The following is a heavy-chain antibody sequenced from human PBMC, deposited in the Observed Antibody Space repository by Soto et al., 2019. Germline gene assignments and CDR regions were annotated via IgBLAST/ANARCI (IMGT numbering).Heavy chain of an antibody. Sequence: ASVKVSCKASGYSLTGYCVHWVRLAPGQGLEWMGWINPNSGGTNHAQKFQGRVTMTRDTSISTAYMELTRLTSNDTAVYFCAREAGTIGNYYYGKDVWGQGTTVTVSS. CDR3: AREAGTIGNYYYGKDV. CDR1: GYSLTGYC. J-gene: IGHJ6*02. CDR2: INPNSGGT. V-gene: IGHV1-2*02. D-gene: IGHD6-19*01.